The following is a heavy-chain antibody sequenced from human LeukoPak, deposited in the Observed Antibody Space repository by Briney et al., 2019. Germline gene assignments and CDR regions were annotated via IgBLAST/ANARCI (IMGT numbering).Heavy chain of an antibody. V-gene: IGHV4-31*03. Sequence: SQTLSLTCTVSGGSINSGGYYWSWIRQHPGKGLEWLGHIYYSGSTYYNPSLKSRVTISVDTSKNQFSLKLSSVTAADTAVYYCGAGTFDAFDIWGQGTMVTVSS. D-gene: IGHD3-10*01. CDR2: IYYSGST. CDR3: GAGTFDAFDI. J-gene: IGHJ3*02. CDR1: GGSINSGGYY.